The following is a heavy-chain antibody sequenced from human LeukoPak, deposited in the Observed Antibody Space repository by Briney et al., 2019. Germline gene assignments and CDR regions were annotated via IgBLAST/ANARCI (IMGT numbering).Heavy chain of an antibody. V-gene: IGHV1-3*01. CDR1: GYTFTSYA. CDR3: AKPLFKYSSRWYGDY. J-gene: IGHJ4*02. Sequence: ASVKVSCKASGYTFTSYAMHWVRQAPGQRLEWMGWINAGNGNTKYSQKFQGRVTITRDTSASTAYMELSSLRSEDTAVYYCAKPLFKYSSRWYGDYWGQGTLVTVSS. D-gene: IGHD6-13*01. CDR2: INAGNGNT.